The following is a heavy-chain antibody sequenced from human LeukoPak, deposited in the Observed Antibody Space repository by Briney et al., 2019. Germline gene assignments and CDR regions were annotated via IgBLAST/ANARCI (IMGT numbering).Heavy chain of an antibody. Sequence: SVKVSCTASGFTFTSSAVQWVRQARGQRLEWIGWIVVGSGNTNYAQKFQERVTITRDMSTSTAYMELSSLRSEDTAVYYCAAFPGGIAAGVDYWGQGTLVTVSS. CDR2: IVVGSGNT. CDR1: GFTFTSSA. CDR3: AAFPGGIAAGVDY. V-gene: IGHV1-58*01. J-gene: IGHJ4*02. D-gene: IGHD6-13*01.